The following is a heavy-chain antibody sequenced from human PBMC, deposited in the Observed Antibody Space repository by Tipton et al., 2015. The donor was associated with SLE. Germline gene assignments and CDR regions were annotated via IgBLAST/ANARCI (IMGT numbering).Heavy chain of an antibody. Sequence: TLSLTCTVSGRSISSGSYFWSWIRQPAGKGLEWIGRIYPSGSTNYNPSLKRRVTVSVDTSKNQFSLSLTSVTAADTAVYYCARHYCSGGRCYDDYWGQGTLVTVSS. CDR3: ARHYCSGGRCYDDY. D-gene: IGHD2-15*01. J-gene: IGHJ4*02. V-gene: IGHV4-61*02. CDR1: GRSISSGSYF. CDR2: IYPSGST.